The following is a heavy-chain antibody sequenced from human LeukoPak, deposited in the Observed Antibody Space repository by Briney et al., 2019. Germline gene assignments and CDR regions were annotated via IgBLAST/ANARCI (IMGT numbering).Heavy chain of an antibody. V-gene: IGHV4-39*01. CDR3: ATWRTAKTGFDY. CDR1: GGSISNNNYY. J-gene: IGHJ4*02. Sequence: SETLSLTCTVTGGSISNNNYYWAWIRQPPGKGLECIGSIYYSGSPYYNPSLKSRVTISVDTSKNQFSLRLSSVTAADTAVYYCATWRTAKTGFDYWGQGTLVTVSS. D-gene: IGHD1-1*01. CDR2: IYYSGSP.